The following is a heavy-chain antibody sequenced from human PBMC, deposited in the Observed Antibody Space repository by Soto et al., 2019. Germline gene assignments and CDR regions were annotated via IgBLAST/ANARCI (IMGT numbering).Heavy chain of an antibody. Sequence: VQLVESGGDLVQPGGSLRLSCAASGVTIRTYWMSWVRQAPGKGLEWVANIKQDGSETYYVDSVKGRFTISRDNYKNSVYLQMNRLRVEDTAVYYCVREGSHLHRYSAGYWGQGTLVAVSS. CDR2: IKQDGSET. V-gene: IGHV3-7*01. J-gene: IGHJ4*02. D-gene: IGHD1-1*01. CDR3: VREGSHLHRYSAGY. CDR1: GVTIRTYW.